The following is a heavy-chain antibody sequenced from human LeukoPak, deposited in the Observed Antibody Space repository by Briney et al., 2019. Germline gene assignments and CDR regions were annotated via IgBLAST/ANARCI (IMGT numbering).Heavy chain of an antibody. CDR3: ARDLRPGEGWLYDILTGYYRAEYFG. D-gene: IGHD3-9*01. CDR2: TSDSGGHT. V-gene: IGHV4-59*01. Sequence: SETLSLTCTVSGGSISGYYWNWIRQPPGKGLEWIGYTSDSGGHTDYKPSLKSRVTISVDTSKNIFSLKLTSATAADTAVYYCARDLRPGEGWLYDILTGYYRAEYFGWGQGTLVTVSS. J-gene: IGHJ4*02. CDR1: GGSISGYY.